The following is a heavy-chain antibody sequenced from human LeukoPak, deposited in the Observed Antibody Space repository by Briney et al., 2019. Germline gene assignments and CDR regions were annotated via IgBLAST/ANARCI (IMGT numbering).Heavy chain of an antibody. J-gene: IGHJ4*02. CDR2: IKRDGSVK. D-gene: IGHD1-20*01. CDR1: GFTFSSYW. V-gene: IGHV3-7*01. Sequence: PGGSLRLSCAASGFTFSSYWMSWVRQAPGKGLEWVASIKRDGSVKKYVDSVQGRFTVSRDNTKNSLYLQMNSLRADDTAVYYCARLSGDITVFDSWGQGTLVTVSS. CDR3: ARLSGDITVFDS.